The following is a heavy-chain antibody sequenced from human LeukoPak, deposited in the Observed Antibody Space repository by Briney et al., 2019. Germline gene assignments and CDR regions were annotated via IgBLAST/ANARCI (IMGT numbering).Heavy chain of an antibody. V-gene: IGHV1-46*01. CDR1: GYTFTGYY. CDR3: ARSTISGGYLDAFDI. D-gene: IGHD3-22*01. Sequence: ASVKVSCKASGYTFTGYYMHWVRQAPGQGLEWMGIINPSGGSTSYAQKFQGRVTITADKSTSTAYMELSSLRSEDTAVYYCARSTISGGYLDAFDIWGQGTMVTVSS. J-gene: IGHJ3*02. CDR2: INPSGGST.